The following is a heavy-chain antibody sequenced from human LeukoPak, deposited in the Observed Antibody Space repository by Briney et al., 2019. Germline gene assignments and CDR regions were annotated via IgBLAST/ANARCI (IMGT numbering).Heavy chain of an antibody. V-gene: IGHV3-23*01. CDR3: VRSYHPGGWFDP. CDR1: GFTFSSYA. CDR2: TSGSGGST. J-gene: IGHJ5*02. D-gene: IGHD2-21*01. Sequence: GGSLRLSCAASGFTFSSYAMSWVRQAPGKGLEWVSATSGSGGSTYYADSVKGRFTISRDNSKNTLYLQMNSLTAEDTAMHYCVRSYHPGGWFDPWGQGTLVTVSS.